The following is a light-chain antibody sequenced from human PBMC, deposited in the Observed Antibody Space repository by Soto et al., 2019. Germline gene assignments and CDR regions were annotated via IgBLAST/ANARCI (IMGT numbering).Light chain of an antibody. J-gene: IGKJ1*01. CDR1: QILLHSNGHNY. Sequence: DIVMTQSPLSLPVTPVEPASISFRSSQILLHSNGHNYLAWYQQKPGQPPKLLIYWASTRESGVPDRFSGSGSGTDFTLTISSLQAEDVAVYYCQQYYSTPTFGQGTKVDIK. CDR2: WAS. CDR3: QQYYSTPT. V-gene: IGKV4-1*01.